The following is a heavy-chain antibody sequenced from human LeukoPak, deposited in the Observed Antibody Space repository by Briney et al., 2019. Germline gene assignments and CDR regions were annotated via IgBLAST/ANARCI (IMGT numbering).Heavy chain of an antibody. CDR1: GGTFSSYA. CDR2: IIPIFGTA. CDR3: AGAYYDYVWGSYRHNWFDP. D-gene: IGHD3-16*02. J-gene: IGHJ5*02. V-gene: IGHV1-69*13. Sequence: GASVKVSCKASGGTFSSYAISWVRQAPGQGLEWMGGIIPIFGTANYAQKFQGRVTITADESTSTAYMELGSLRSEDTAVYYCAGAYYDYVWGSYRHNWFDPWGQGTLDTVSS.